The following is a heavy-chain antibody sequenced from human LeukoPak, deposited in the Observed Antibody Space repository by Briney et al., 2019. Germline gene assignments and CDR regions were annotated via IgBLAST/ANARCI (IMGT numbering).Heavy chain of an antibody. V-gene: IGHV5-51*01. CDR2: IYPGDSDT. D-gene: IGHD6-13*01. Sequence: PGESLKISCKGSGYSFTSYWIGWVRQMPGKGLEWMGIIYPGDSDTRYSPSFQGQVTISADKSISTAYLQWSSLKASDTAMYYCARSSQQLVRVNWFDPWGQGTLVTVSS. CDR1: GYSFTSYW. J-gene: IGHJ5*02. CDR3: ARSSQQLVRVNWFDP.